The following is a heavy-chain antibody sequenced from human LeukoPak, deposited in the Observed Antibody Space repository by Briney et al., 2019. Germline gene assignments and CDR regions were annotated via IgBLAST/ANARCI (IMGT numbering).Heavy chain of an antibody. CDR3: ARRTIVATMGVPYYFDY. J-gene: IGHJ4*02. CDR2: ISSSSSYI. Sequence: PGGSLRLSCAASGFTFSSYSMNWVRQAPGKGLEWVSSISSSSSYIYYADSVKGRFTISRDNAKNSLYLQMNSLRAEDTAVYYCARRTIVATMGVPYYFDYWGQGTLVTVSS. D-gene: IGHD5-12*01. CDR1: GFTFSSYS. V-gene: IGHV3-21*01.